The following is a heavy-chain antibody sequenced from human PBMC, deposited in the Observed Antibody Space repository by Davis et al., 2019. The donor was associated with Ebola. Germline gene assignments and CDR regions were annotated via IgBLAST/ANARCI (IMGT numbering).Heavy chain of an antibody. J-gene: IGHJ5*02. CDR1: GDTFNSYE. Sequence: SVKVSCKASGDTFNSYEVSWLRQAPGQGLEWMGGIIPMFRSPKYAQKFQGRLTITADESTKTAYMELSSLRSEDTAVYYCARVRTGYYFDSSDSPSWFDPWGQGTLVTVSS. CDR2: IIPMFRSP. CDR3: ARVRTGYYFDSSDSPSWFDP. V-gene: IGHV1-69*13. D-gene: IGHD3-22*01.